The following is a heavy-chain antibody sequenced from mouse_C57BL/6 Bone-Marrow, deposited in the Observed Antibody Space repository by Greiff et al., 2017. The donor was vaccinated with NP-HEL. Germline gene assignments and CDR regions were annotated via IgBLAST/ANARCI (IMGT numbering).Heavy chain of an antibody. CDR3: ARRGYSTQDYYAMDY. D-gene: IGHD2-5*01. J-gene: IGHJ4*01. CDR2: IYPRSGNT. CDR1: GYTFTSYG. Sequence: VQLQQSGAELARPGASVKLSCKASGYTFTSYGISWAKQRTGQGLEWIGEIYPRSGNTYYNEKFKGKATLTADKSSSTAYMQLRSLTSEDSAIYFCARRGYSTQDYYAMDYWGQGTSVTVSS. V-gene: IGHV1-81*01.